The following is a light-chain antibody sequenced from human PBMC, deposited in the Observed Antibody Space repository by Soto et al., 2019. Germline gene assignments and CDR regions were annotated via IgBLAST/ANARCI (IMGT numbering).Light chain of an antibody. CDR2: GAS. J-gene: IGKJ5*01. CDR1: QTLSSN. V-gene: IGKV3-15*01. CDR3: QQYNNWPPTT. Sequence: EIVLTQSPGTLSLSPGERATLSCRASQTLSSNYLAWYQQKPGQAPRLLIYGASTRATGIPARFSGSGSGTEFTLTISSLQSEDFAVYYCQQYNNWPPTTFGQGTRLEIK.